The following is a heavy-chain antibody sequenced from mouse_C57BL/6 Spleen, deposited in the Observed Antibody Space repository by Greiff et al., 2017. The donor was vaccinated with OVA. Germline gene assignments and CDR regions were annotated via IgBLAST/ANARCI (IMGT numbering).Heavy chain of an antibody. V-gene: IGHV5-6*01. CDR1: GFTFSSYG. J-gene: IGHJ2*01. CDR3: ARQNPGNACDY. D-gene: IGHD4-1*01. Sequence: EVQLVESGGDLVKPGGSLKLSCAASGFTFSSYGMSWVRPTPDKRLEWVATLSSGGSYPYYPDSVKGRFTISRDKAKNTLYLQRSSLKAEDTAMYYCARQNPGNACDYWGQGTTLTVSS. CDR2: LSSGGSYP.